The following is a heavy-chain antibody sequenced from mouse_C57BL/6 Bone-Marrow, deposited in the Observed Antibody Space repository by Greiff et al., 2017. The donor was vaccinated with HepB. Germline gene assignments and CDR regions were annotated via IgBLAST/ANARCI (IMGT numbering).Heavy chain of an antibody. CDR2: FYPGSGSI. CDR3: ARHEDRYYGSWAWFAY. Sequence: QVQLKESGAELVKPGASVKLSCKASGYTFTEYTIHWVKQRSGQGLEWIGWFYPGSGSIKYNEKFKDKATLTADKSSSTVDMELSRLTSEDSAVYFCARHEDRYYGSWAWFAYWGQGTLVTVSA. J-gene: IGHJ3*01. CDR1: GYTFTEYT. V-gene: IGHV1-62-2*01. D-gene: IGHD1-1*01.